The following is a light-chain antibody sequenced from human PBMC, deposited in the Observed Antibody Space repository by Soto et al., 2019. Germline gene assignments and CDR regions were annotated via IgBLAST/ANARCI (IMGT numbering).Light chain of an antibody. Sequence: EIVLTQSPVTLSVSPGERATLSCRASQSVSSTYLAWYQQKPGHAPRLLIYGASSRATGIPDRVSGSGSGTDFTLTISRLEPEDVAVYYCQQYGSSPFTFGPGTKVDIK. V-gene: IGKV3-20*01. CDR2: GAS. CDR1: QSVSSTY. CDR3: QQYGSSPFT. J-gene: IGKJ3*01.